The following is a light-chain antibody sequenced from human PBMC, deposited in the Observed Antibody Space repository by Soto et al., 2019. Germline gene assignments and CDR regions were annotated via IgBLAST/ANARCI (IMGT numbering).Light chain of an antibody. Sequence: EIVLTQSPVTLSLSPGERATLSCRASQSIARSYLVWYQQRPGQAPRLLIYATSSRATGIPDRFSGSGSGTDFTLTISRLEPEDFAVYYCQQYGGSLKWAFGQGTKVEIK. CDR1: QSIARSY. CDR2: ATS. CDR3: QQYGGSLKWA. V-gene: IGKV3-20*01. J-gene: IGKJ1*01.